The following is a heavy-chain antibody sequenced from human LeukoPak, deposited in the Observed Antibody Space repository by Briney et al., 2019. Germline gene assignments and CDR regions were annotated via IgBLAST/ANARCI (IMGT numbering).Heavy chain of an antibody. CDR1: GASISSYY. CDR3: ARETSQKGAHYMDV. Sequence: PSETLSLTCTVSGASISSYYWSWIRQPAGKGLEWIGRIYTSGNTNYNPSLKSRVSMSVDTSKNQFSLKLSSVTAADTAVYYCARETSQKGAHYMDVWGKGTTVTISS. D-gene: IGHD3-16*01. V-gene: IGHV4-4*07. CDR2: IYTSGNT. J-gene: IGHJ6*03.